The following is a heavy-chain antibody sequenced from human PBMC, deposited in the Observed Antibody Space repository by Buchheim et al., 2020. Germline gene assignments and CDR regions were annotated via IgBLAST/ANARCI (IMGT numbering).Heavy chain of an antibody. CDR3: AKGTSGYYGSGSRYYYYYGMDV. D-gene: IGHD3-10*01. J-gene: IGHJ6*02. CDR2: ISYDGSNK. V-gene: IGHV3-30*18. Sequence: QVQLVESGGGVVQPGRSLRLSCAASGFTFSSYGMHWVRQAPGKGLEWVAVISYDGSNKYYADSVKGRFTISRDNSKNTLYLKMNSLRAEDTAVYYCAKGTSGYYGSGSRYYYYYGMDVWGQGTT. CDR1: GFTFSSYG.